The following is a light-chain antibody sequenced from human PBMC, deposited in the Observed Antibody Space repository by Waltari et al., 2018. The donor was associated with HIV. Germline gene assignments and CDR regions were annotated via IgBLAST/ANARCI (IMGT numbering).Light chain of an antibody. CDR1: QDISNN. J-gene: IGKJ3*01. Sequence: DIQLTQSPSFLSASVRDRVTITCRASQDISNNLAWYQQKPGTVPKLLIYAASSLQSGVPSRFSGSGSGTDFTLTIRSLEPEDFATYYCQRSSTWPPRITFGPGTTVDI. CDR3: QRSSTWPPRIT. V-gene: IGKV1-9*01. CDR2: AAS.